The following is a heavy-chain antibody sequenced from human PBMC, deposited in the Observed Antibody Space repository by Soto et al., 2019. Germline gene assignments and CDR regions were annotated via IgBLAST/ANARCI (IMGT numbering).Heavy chain of an antibody. V-gene: IGHV4-30-4*01. J-gene: IGHJ3*02. D-gene: IGHD3-3*02. CDR1: GGSISSGDYY. Sequence: QVQLQESGPGLVKPSQTLSLTCTVSGGSISSGDYYWSWIRQPPGKRLEWLGYIYYSGRTYYNPSRKSRVTISVDTSKIQFSLKLSSVTAADTAVYYCARAFLGSDRYRGWEAFDIWGQGTMVTVSS. CDR3: ARAFLGSDRYRGWEAFDI. CDR2: IYYSGRT.